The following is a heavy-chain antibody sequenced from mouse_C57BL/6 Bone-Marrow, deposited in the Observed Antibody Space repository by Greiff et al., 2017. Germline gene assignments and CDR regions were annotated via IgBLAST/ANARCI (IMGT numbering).Heavy chain of an antibody. CDR1: GYTFTSYW. CDR3: ARDYGSSRHYYVDY. Sequence: QVQLKESGAELAKPGASVKLSCKASGYTFTSYWMHWVKQRPGQGLAWIGYITPSSGYTKYNQKFKDKATLTADKSSSTAYMQLSSLTYEDAAVYYCARDYGSSRHYYVDYWGQGTTLTVSS. D-gene: IGHD1-1*01. J-gene: IGHJ2*01. CDR2: ITPSSGYT. V-gene: IGHV1-7*01.